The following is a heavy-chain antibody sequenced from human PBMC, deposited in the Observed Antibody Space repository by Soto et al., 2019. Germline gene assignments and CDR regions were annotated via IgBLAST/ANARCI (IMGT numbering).Heavy chain of an antibody. V-gene: IGHV3-30-3*01. CDR2: ISYDGSNK. D-gene: IGHD4-4*01. CDR1: GFTFSSYA. Sequence: QVQLVESGGGVVQPGRSLRLSCAASGFTFSSYAMHGVRQAPGKGLEWVAVISYDGSNKYYADSVKGRFTISRDNSKNTLYLQMNSMRAEDTAVYYCARDSYSDFDYWGQGTLVNVSS. CDR3: ARDSYSDFDY. J-gene: IGHJ4*02.